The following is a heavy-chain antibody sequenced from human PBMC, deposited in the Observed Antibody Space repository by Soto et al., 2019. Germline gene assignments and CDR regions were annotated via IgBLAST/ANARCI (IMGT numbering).Heavy chain of an antibody. CDR3: AKGRYDSSGFFDY. CDR2: ISYDGSNK. V-gene: IGHV3-30*18. Sequence: QPGGSLRLSCAASGFTFSSYGMHWVRQAPGKGLEWVAVISYDGSNKYYADSVKGRFTISRDNSKNTLYLQMNSLRAEDTAVYYCAKGRYDSSGFFDYWGQGTLVTVSS. J-gene: IGHJ4*02. D-gene: IGHD3-22*01. CDR1: GFTFSSYG.